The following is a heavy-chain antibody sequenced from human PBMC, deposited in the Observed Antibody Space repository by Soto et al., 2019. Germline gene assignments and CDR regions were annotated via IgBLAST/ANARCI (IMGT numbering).Heavy chain of an antibody. CDR3: ARNPLPPPHY. CDR1: GFTFSNYA. V-gene: IGHV3-23*01. CDR2: ISSSGDSP. J-gene: IGHJ4*02. Sequence: HPGGSLRLSCAASGFTFSNYAMSWVRQAPGKGLEWVSAISSSGDSPYYADSVKGRFTVSRDNSKNTLYLQMNSLRVEDTAIYYCARNPLPPPHYWCPGPLVTVSS.